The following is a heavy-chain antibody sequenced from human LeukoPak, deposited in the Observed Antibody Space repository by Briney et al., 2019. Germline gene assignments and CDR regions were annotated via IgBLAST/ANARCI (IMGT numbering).Heavy chain of an antibody. CDR2: ISSSSSYI. CDR1: GFTFSSYS. CDR3: ARTLDYYDSSGRYFDY. V-gene: IGHV3-21*01. J-gene: IGHJ4*02. Sequence: PGGSLRLSCAASGFTFSSYSMNWVRQAPGKGLEWVSSISSSSSYIYYADSVKGRFTISRDNAKNSLYLQMDSLRAEDTAVYYCARTLDYYDSSGRYFDYWGQGTLVTVSS. D-gene: IGHD3-22*01.